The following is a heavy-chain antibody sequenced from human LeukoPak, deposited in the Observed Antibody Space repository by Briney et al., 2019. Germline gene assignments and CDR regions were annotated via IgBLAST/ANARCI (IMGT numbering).Heavy chain of an antibody. CDR1: GFTFSIYG. CDR3: AKGGLRGGTYNDDF. CDR2: ISGSGGNT. V-gene: IGHV3-23*01. D-gene: IGHD3-16*01. J-gene: IGHJ4*02. Sequence: GGSLRLSCEASGFTFSIYGMSWVRQAPGKGLEWVSGISGSGGNTYYAEALTGRFTVSRDNSKNTLYLQMNSLRAEDTALYYCAKGGLRGGTYNDDFWGQGTLVTVSS.